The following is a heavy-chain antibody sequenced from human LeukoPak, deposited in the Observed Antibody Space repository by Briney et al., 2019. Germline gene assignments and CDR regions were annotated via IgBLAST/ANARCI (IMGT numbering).Heavy chain of an antibody. Sequence: PSETLSLTCAVSGGPLTSYYWSWIRQPPGKGLEWIGFIYYRGSTNYNPSLESRVTISVDTSKNRFSLKLSSVTAADTAIYFCARGRSNAFDAWGPGTVVTVSS. D-gene: IGHD5/OR15-5a*01. CDR2: IYYRGST. V-gene: IGHV4-59*08. CDR3: ARGRSNAFDA. CDR1: GGPLTSYY. J-gene: IGHJ3*01.